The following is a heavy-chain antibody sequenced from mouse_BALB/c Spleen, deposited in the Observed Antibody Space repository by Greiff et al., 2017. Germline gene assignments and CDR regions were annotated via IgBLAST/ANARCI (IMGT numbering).Heavy chain of an antibody. CDR3: ARNYRYDGAMDY. J-gene: IGHJ4*01. Sequence: EVKLEESGPGLVKPSQSLSLTCTVTGYSITSDYAWNWIRQFPGNKLEWMGYISYSGSTSYNPSLKSRISITRDTSKNQFFLQLNSVTTEDTATYYCARNYRYDGAMDYWGQGTSVTVSS. D-gene: IGHD2-14*01. CDR1: GYSITSDYA. V-gene: IGHV3-2*02. CDR2: ISYSGST.